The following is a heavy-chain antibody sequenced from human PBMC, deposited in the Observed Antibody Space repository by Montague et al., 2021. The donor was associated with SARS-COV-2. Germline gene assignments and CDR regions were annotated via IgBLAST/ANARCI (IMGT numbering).Heavy chain of an antibody. D-gene: IGHD2-2*02. V-gene: IGHV4-34*01. J-gene: IGHJ6*03. CDR2: INHSGSA. CDR1: GGSFSGYY. Sequence: SETLSLTCAVYGGSFSGYYWNWIRQPPGKGLEWIGEINHSGSANYNPSLKRRVTISVDTSKNQFSLKLNSVTAADTAVYYCARLGEGVVPAPILGVGPYYCFYYMDVWGKGAKVTVSS. CDR3: ARLGEGVVPAPILGVGPYYCFYYMDV.